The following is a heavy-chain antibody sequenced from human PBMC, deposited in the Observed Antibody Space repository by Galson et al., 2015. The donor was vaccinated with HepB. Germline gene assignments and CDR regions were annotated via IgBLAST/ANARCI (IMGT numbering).Heavy chain of an antibody. V-gene: IGHV3-11*06. CDR3: ARVYGSTSSKRFDP. J-gene: IGHJ5*02. CDR1: GFTFSDYY. Sequence: SLRLSCAASGFTFSDYYMSWIRQAPGKGLEWVSYISSSSSYTNYADSVKGRFTISRDNAKNSLYLQMNSLRAEDTAVYYCARVYGSTSSKRFDPWGQGTLVTVSS. CDR2: ISSSSSYT. D-gene: IGHD2-2*01.